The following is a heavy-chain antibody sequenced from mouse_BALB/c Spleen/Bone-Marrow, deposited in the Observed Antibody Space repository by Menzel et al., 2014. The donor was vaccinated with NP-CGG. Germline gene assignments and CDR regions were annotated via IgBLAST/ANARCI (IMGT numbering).Heavy chain of an antibody. CDR2: IYPGDGDT. V-gene: IGHV1-82*01. CDR3: ARSDGYRAMDY. D-gene: IGHD2-3*01. CDR1: GYAFSYSW. J-gene: IGHJ4*01. Sequence: QVQLQQSGPELVKPGASVKISCKASGYAFSYSWMNWVKQGPGQGLEWIGRIYPGDGDTYYNGKFKGRATLTADKSSSTAYTQLSSLTSVDSAVYFCARSDGYRAMDYWGQGSSVTVSS.